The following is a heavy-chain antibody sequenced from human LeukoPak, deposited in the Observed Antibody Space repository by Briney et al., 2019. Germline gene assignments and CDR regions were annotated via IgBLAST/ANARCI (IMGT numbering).Heavy chain of an antibody. Sequence: SETLSLTCTVSGGSISSGGYYWSWIRQPPGKGLEWIGYIYHSGSTYYNPSLKSRATISVDRSKNHFSLKLSSVTAADTAVYYCAGLIFGVVTREDYWGQGTLVTVSS. CDR2: IYHSGST. CDR1: GGSISSGGYY. J-gene: IGHJ4*02. CDR3: AGLIFGVVTREDY. D-gene: IGHD3-3*01. V-gene: IGHV4-30-2*01.